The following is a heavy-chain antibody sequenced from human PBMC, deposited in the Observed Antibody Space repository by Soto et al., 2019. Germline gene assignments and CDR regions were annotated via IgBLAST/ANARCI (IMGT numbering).Heavy chain of an antibody. Sequence: GGSLRLSCAASGFTFSSYAMSWVRQAPGKGLEWVSAISGSGGSTYYADSVKGRFTISRDNSKNTLYLQMNSLRAEDTAVYYCAKVGLRYYYDSRYFDYWGQGTLVTVS. J-gene: IGHJ4*02. D-gene: IGHD3-22*01. V-gene: IGHV3-23*01. CDR2: ISGSGGST. CDR1: GFTFSSYA. CDR3: AKVGLRYYYDSRYFDY.